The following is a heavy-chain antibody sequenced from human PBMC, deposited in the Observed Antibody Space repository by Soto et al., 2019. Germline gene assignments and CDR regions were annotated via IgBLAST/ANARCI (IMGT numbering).Heavy chain of an antibody. J-gene: IGHJ4*02. CDR2: ISGGASTI. CDR1: GFTFRTYA. CDR3: AKDTVTGSYYGIFDH. D-gene: IGHD1-26*01. Sequence: EVQLLESGGGLVQPGGSLRLSCAASGFTFRTYAMSWVRQAPGKGLEWVSGISGGASTINYADSAKGRFTISRDNSKNTLYLQMNSLGTEDTALYYCAKDTVTGSYYGIFDHWGQGTLVTVSP. V-gene: IGHV3-23*01.